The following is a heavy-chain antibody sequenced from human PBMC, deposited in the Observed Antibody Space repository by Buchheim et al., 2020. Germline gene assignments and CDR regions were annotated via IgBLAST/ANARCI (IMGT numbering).Heavy chain of an antibody. CDR2: IISSSSTI. V-gene: IGHV3-48*01. J-gene: IGHJ4*02. Sequence: EVQLVESGGGLVQPGGSLRLSCAASGFTFSSYSMNWVRQAPGKGLEWVSYIISSSSTIYYADSVKGRFTISRDNAKNSLYLQMNSLRAEDTAVYYCARYSSSWNQLDYWGQGTL. CDR1: GFTFSSYS. D-gene: IGHD6-13*01. CDR3: ARYSSSWNQLDY.